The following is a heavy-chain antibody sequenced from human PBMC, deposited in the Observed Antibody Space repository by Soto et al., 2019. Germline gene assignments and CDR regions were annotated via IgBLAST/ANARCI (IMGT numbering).Heavy chain of an antibody. Sequence: VQLVESGGGLVQPGGSLTLTCAASGFSLRGYWMSWVRQAPGKGPEWVANVKQDGSEKYYVDSVKGRFTISRDNAKNSLSLQMNSLGAEDTAVYFWARGGGNFDQWGQGTLVTVSS. CDR3: ARGGGNFDQ. V-gene: IGHV3-7*04. D-gene: IGHD3-16*01. CDR2: VKQDGSEK. CDR1: GFSLRGYW. J-gene: IGHJ4*02.